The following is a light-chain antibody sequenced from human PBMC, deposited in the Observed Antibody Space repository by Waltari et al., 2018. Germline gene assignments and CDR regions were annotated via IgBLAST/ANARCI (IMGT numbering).Light chain of an antibody. J-gene: IGKJ2*01. V-gene: IGKV1-39*01. CDR2: AAS. Sequence: DIQMTQSPSSLSASVGDRVTITCRTSQSISSYLTWDQQKPGKAPKLLIYAASSWQSWDPSRFSGSGSGTDVTLTISSLQPEDFATYYCQQSYSTPRTFGQGTKLEIK. CDR1: QSISSY. CDR3: QQSYSTPRT.